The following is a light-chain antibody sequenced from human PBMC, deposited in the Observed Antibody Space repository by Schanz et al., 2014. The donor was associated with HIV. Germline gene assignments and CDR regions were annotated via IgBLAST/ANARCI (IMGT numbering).Light chain of an antibody. CDR1: SNDVGGYNY. CDR2: DVS. J-gene: IGLJ2*01. Sequence: QSALTQPASVSGSPGQSITISCTGTSNDVGGYNYVSWYQQHPGKAPKLIIYDVSNRPSGVPDRFSGSKSGNTASLTVSGLQAEDEADYYCCSYTGSGTLVFGGGTKLTVL. CDR3: CSYTGSGTLV. V-gene: IGLV2-14*03.